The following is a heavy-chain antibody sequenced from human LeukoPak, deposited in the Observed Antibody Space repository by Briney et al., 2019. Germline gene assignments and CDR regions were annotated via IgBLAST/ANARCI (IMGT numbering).Heavy chain of an antibody. J-gene: IGHJ4*02. D-gene: IGHD3-16*02. Sequence: GASVKVSCKASGYTFSAQYMHWVRQAPGQGLEWMGWINPNNGDTKYAQSFLGRVTMTRDTSTATAYMELNSLRSDDTAVYFCASYPRSFPTPPFDYWGQGILVTVSS. CDR3: ASYPRSFPTPPFDY. CDR1: GYTFSAQY. CDR2: INPNNGDT. V-gene: IGHV1-2*02.